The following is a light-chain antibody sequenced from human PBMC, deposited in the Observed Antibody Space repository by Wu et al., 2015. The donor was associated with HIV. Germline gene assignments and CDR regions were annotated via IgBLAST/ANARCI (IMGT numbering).Light chain of an antibody. CDR3: QQYGSFWT. CDR2: GGS. J-gene: IGKJ1*01. Sequence: EIVLTQSPGTLSLSPGERATLSCRASQSVSGSYLAWYQQKPGQAPSLRIYGGSSRATGIPDRFSGSGSGTDFTLTISRLEPEDFAVYYCQQYGSFWTFGQGTKVEIK. CDR1: QSVSGSY. V-gene: IGKV3-20*01.